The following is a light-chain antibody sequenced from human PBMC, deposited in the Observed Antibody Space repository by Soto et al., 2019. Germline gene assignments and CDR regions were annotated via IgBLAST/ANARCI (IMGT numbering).Light chain of an antibody. CDR3: QHYNTYST. CDR2: KAS. CDR1: QTISSW. J-gene: IGKJ5*01. Sequence: DIQMTQSPSTLSGSVGDRVTITCRASQTISSWLAWYQQKPGKAPKLLIYKASTLKSGVPSRFSGSGSGTEFTLTISSLQPDDFATYYCQHYNTYSTFGQGTLLE. V-gene: IGKV1-5*03.